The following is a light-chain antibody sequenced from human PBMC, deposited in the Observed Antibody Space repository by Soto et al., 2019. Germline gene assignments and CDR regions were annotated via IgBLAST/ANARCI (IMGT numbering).Light chain of an antibody. CDR2: GAS. CDR3: YQYYGSPLT. CDR1: QSVNNN. V-gene: IGKV3-15*01. Sequence: EIVMTQSPATLSVSPGERATLFCRASQSVNNNYLAWYQQKPGQAPRLLIHGASTRATGIPARFSGSGSWGKFSLPTSSLQAADFLVDYYYQYYGSPLTFGEGTRVEIK. J-gene: IGKJ4*01.